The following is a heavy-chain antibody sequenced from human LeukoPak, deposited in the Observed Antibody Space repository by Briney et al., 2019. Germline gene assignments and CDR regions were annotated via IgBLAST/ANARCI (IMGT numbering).Heavy chain of an antibody. D-gene: IGHD2-2*02. Sequence: ASVKVSCKASGYTFTNHGFSWVRQAPGQGLEWMGWISTYNGDTNYAQNLQGRVTMTTDTSTSTAYMEMRSLRSDDTAVYYCAGDCSSTSCYNVYWGQGTLVTVSS. CDR3: AGDCSSTSCYNVY. CDR2: ISTYNGDT. J-gene: IGHJ4*02. V-gene: IGHV1-18*01. CDR1: GYTFTNHG.